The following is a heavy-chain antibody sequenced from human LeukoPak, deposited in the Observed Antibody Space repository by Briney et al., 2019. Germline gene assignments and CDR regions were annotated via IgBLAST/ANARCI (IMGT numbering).Heavy chain of an antibody. D-gene: IGHD6-13*01. CDR1: GSTLTAYY. Sequence: ASVKVSCKASGSTLTAYYLHCVRRAPGQGLEWMGWVDPKSGGTRYAQKMQGRVTMSSHTSISTAYIELFRLRPDDSTEYYTARVGSDNSWIDYWGQGTLVTVSS. CDR3: ARVGSDNSWIDY. CDR2: VDPKSGGT. V-gene: IGHV1-2*02. J-gene: IGHJ4*02.